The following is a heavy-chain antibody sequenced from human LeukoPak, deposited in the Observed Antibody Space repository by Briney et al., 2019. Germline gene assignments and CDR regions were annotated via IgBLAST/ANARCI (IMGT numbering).Heavy chain of an antibody. V-gene: IGHV1-2*02. CDR2: VNANNGAT. J-gene: IGHJ4*02. CDR3: ARDYGEAATITAFRTYYYFDH. CDR1: GYRFTDYY. D-gene: IGHD5-24*01. Sequence: ASVRVSCKASGYRFTDYYMHWVRQAPGEGVEWMGWVNANNGATNYAQKFQGRVTITRGTSINTVYMDLTGLRSDDSAIYYCARDYGEAATITAFRTYYYFDHWGQGTLVTVSS.